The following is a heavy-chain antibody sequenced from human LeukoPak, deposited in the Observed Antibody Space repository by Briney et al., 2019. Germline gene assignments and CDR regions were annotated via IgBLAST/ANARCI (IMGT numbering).Heavy chain of an antibody. V-gene: IGHV4-39*01. J-gene: IGHJ3*02. D-gene: IGHD4-23*01. Sequence: SETLSLTCTISDDSISNNRYFWAWMRQPPGKGLEWIGSINYSGRTYYNPSLKSRLTMSVDTAKRQFSLKLSSVTAADTAVYYCARHVPTTVVISGAFDIWGQGTMVTVSS. CDR3: ARHVPTTVVISGAFDI. CDR1: DDSISNNRYF. CDR2: INYSGRT.